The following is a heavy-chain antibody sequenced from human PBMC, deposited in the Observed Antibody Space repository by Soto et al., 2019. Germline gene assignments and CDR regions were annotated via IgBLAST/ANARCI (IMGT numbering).Heavy chain of an antibody. Sequence: QITLKESGPTLVKPTQTLTLTCIFSGFSLSTSGVGVGWIRQPPGKALEWLALIYWDDDKRYSPSLKNRLTGTQHTSQDQVVLTKPNMDPGYTATYYCAHTAAGLSDDAFDFWGQGTMVIVSS. CDR1: GFSLSTSGVG. V-gene: IGHV2-5*02. J-gene: IGHJ3*01. CDR2: IYWDDDK. CDR3: AHTAAGLSDDAFDF. D-gene: IGHD6-13*01.